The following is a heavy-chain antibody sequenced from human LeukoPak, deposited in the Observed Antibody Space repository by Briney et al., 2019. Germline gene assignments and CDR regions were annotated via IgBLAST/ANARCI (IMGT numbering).Heavy chain of an antibody. CDR3: GRGQFLDAFDI. V-gene: IGHV4-59*01. D-gene: IGHD3/OR15-3a*01. CDR1: GCSISSYY. Sequence: SETLSLTCTVSGCSISSYYWNWIRQPPGKGLEWIGDIYYSGSTKYKPSLKSRVTISVDTTKNQFSQKLSSGTAADTVVYYCGRGQFLDAFDIWGQGTMVTVSS. J-gene: IGHJ3*02. CDR2: IYYSGST.